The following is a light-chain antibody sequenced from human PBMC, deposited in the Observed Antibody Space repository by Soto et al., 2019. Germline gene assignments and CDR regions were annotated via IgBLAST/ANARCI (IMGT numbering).Light chain of an antibody. V-gene: IGKV3-15*01. Sequence: EIVMTQSPATLSVSPGERATLSCRASQSVSSKLAWYQQKPGQAPRLLIYGASTRATGIPARFSGSGSGTEFTLTISSLQSEDFGVYYCHQYNNWPPSTFGQGTRLEIK. CDR2: GAS. CDR1: QSVSSK. CDR3: HQYNNWPPST. J-gene: IGKJ5*01.